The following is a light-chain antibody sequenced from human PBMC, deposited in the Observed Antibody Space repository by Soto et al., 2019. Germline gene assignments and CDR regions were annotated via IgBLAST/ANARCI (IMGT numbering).Light chain of an antibody. J-gene: IGKJ1*01. CDR2: GAS. CDR3: QQYDNWPQT. CDR1: QSVSSN. Sequence: EIVMTQSPATLSVSPGERATLSCRASQSVSSNLAWYQQKPGQAPRLLIYGASTRATGIPAGFSGSQSGTEFTLTISSLQSEDFAVYYCQQYDNWPQTFGQGTKVEIK. V-gene: IGKV3-15*01.